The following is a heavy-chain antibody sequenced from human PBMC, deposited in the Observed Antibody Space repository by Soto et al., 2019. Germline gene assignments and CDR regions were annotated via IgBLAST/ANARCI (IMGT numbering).Heavy chain of an antibody. D-gene: IGHD6-19*01. J-gene: IGHJ4*02. CDR2: FSDTGGYT. CDR3: AKPVYSSGWCHFDY. CDR1: GFTFSSFA. V-gene: IGHV3-64*04. Sequence: HPGGSLRLSCSASGFTFSSFAMHWVRQAPGKGLEYFSSFSDTGGYTPYADSVKGRFTISRDNSKNTLYLQMNSLRAEDTAVYYCAKPVYSSGWCHFDYWGQGTLVTVSS.